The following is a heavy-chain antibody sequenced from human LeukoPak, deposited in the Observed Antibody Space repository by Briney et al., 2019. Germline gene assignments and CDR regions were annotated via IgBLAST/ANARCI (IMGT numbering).Heavy chain of an antibody. CDR1: GGSISSGGYY. Sequence: SQTLSLTCTVSGGSISSGGYYWSWIRQHPGKGLEWIGYIYYSGSTYYNPSLKSRVTISVDTSKNQFSLKLSSVTAADTAVYYCARAGPFVVVVPAATCESRCPTPLYFDYWGQGTLVTVSS. D-gene: IGHD2-2*01. V-gene: IGHV4-31*03. CDR2: IYYSGST. CDR3: ARAGPFVVVVPAATCESRCPTPLYFDY. J-gene: IGHJ4*02.